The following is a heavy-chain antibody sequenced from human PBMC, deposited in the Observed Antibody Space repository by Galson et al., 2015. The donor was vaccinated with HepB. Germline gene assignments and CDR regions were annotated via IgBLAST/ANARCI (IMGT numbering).Heavy chain of an antibody. CDR3: ARGGLRYYSDSSGFRRRGFDI. D-gene: IGHD3-22*01. V-gene: IGHV1-3*01. CDR1: GYTFTTYA. CDR2: INGDNGDT. J-gene: IGHJ3*02. Sequence: SVKVSCKVSGYTFTTYAIHWVRQAPRQSLEWMGWINGDNGDTEYSQKFQGRVTITRDISARSAYMGVTSLRSEDTAVYYCARGGLRYYSDSSGFRRRGFDIWGQGTMVTVSS.